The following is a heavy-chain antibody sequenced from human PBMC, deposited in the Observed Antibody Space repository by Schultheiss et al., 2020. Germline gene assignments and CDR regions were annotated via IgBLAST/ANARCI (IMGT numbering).Heavy chain of an antibody. J-gene: IGHJ4*02. CDR3: ARGGYSGYVGLSDY. CDR1: GGSISSYY. CDR2: IYYSGST. Sequence: SETLSLTCTVSGGSISSYYWSWIRQPAGKGLEWIGHIYYSGSTNYNPSLKSRVTISVDTSKNQFSLKLSSVTAADTAVYYCARGGYSGYVGLSDYWGQGTLVTVSS. D-gene: IGHD5-12*01. V-gene: IGHV4-59*01.